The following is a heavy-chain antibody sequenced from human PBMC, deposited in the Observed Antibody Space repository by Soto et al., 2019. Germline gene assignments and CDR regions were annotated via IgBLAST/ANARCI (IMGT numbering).Heavy chain of an antibody. CDR1: GDSVSSNSAA. CDR2: TYYRSKWYN. V-gene: IGHV6-1*01. J-gene: IGHJ2*01. D-gene: IGHD5-12*01. CDR3: AREYPWLRLGSNWYFDL. Sequence: SQTLSLTCAISGDSVSSNSAAWNWIRQSPSRGLEWLGRTYYRSKWYNDYAVSVKSRITINPDTSKNQFSLQLNSVTPEDTAVYYCAREYPWLRLGSNWYFDLWGRGTLVTVSS.